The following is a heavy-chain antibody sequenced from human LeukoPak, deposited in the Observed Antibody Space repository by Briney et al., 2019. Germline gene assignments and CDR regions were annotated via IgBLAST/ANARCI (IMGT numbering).Heavy chain of an antibody. J-gene: IGHJ6*03. D-gene: IGHD3-3*01. CDR3: ARDPGGSSLRFLYYYYYMDV. CDR2: ISAYNGNT. V-gene: IGHV1-18*01. CDR1: GYTFTSYG. Sequence: ASVKVSCKASGYTFTSYGISWVRQAPGQGLEWMGWISAYNGNTNYAQKLQGRVTMTTDTSTSTAYMELRSLRSDDTAVYYCARDPGGSSLRFLYYYYYMDVWGKGTTVTVSS.